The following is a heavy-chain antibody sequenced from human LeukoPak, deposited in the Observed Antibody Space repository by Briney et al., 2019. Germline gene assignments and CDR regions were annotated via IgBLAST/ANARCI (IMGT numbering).Heavy chain of an antibody. J-gene: IGHJ4*02. Sequence: SETLSLTCTVSGGSISSHYWSWIRQPPGKGLEWVGYIYCSGSTNYNPSLKSRVTISVDTSKNQFSLKLSSVTAADTAVYYCARGSGSYYTLFDYWGQGTLVTVSS. CDR3: ARGSGSYYTLFDY. V-gene: IGHV4-59*11. CDR1: GGSISSHY. CDR2: IYCSGST. D-gene: IGHD3-10*01.